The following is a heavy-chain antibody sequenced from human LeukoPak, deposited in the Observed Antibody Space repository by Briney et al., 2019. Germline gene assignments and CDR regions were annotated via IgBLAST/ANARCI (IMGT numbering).Heavy chain of an antibody. CDR2: ISSSSSYI. D-gene: IGHD3-3*02. J-gene: IGHJ3*02. CDR1: GFTFSSYS. Sequence: PGVSLRLSCAAAGFTFSSYSMNWVRQAPGKGLEWVSSISSSSSYIYYADSVKGRFTISRDNAKNSLYLQMNSLRAEDTAVYYCARDRAFLETAAFDIWGQGTMVTVSS. CDR3: ARDRAFLETAAFDI. V-gene: IGHV3-21*01.